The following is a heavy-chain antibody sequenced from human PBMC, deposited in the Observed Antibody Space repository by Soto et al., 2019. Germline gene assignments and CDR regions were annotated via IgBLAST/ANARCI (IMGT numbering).Heavy chain of an antibody. CDR1: GFSLSDSAVG. J-gene: IGHJ4*02. D-gene: IGHD6-19*01. Sequence: QITLKESGPTLVKPTQTLTLTCTFSGFSLSDSAVGVNWIRQPPGKPLGWLALIYWDDTKHYSSSLRNRLTITKDASKNPVVLTMTHLAPVDTATYYCAHGSGWLSDQWGQGTLVTVSS. CDR3: AHGSGWLSDQ. CDR2: IYWDDTK. V-gene: IGHV2-5*02.